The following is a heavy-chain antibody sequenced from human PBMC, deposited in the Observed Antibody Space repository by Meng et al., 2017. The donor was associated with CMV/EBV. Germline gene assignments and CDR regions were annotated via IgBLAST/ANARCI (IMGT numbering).Heavy chain of an antibody. CDR1: RFTVSSYY. V-gene: IGHV3-66*02. CDR3: ARDGPYGDPLHY. J-gene: IGHJ4*02. CDR2: IYSGGST. D-gene: IGHD4-17*01. Sequence: GESLKISCAASRFTVSSYYMSWVRQAPGKGLEWVSVIYSGGSTYYADSVKGRFTISRDNSKNTLYLQMNSLRAEDTAGYYCARDGPYGDPLHYWGQGTLVTVSS.